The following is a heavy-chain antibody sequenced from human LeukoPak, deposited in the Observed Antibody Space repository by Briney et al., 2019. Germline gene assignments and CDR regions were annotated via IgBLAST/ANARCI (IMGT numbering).Heavy chain of an antibody. V-gene: IGHV3-20*04. J-gene: IGHJ3*02. D-gene: IGHD3-16*01. CDR3: ARDATDDYVWGSYSRGAFDI. CDR2: INWNGGST. Sequence: GGSLRLSCAASGFTFSSYAMSWVRQAPGKGLEWVSGINWNGGSTGYADSVKGRFTISRDNAKNSLYLQMNSLRAEDTALYYCARDATDDYVWGSYSRGAFDIWGQGTMVTVSS. CDR1: GFTFSSYA.